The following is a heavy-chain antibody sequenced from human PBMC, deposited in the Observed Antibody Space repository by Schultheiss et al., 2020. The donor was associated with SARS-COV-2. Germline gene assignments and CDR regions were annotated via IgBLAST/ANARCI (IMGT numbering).Heavy chain of an antibody. CDR1: GFTFSAYW. J-gene: IGHJ4*02. V-gene: IGHV3-7*03. CDR2: IKQDGSVK. Sequence: GGSLRLSCAASGFTFSAYWMHWVRQVPGKGLEWVANIKQDGSVKHYVDSVRGRFIISRDNAKNSLDLQMNSLRVDDTAVYYCVKEGEEMGTSWGQGTLVTVSS. D-gene: IGHD5-24*01. CDR3: VKEGEEMGTS.